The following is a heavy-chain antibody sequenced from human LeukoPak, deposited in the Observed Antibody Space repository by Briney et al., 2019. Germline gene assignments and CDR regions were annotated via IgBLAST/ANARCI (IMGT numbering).Heavy chain of an antibody. Sequence: GGSLRLPCAASGFTFSSYWMHWVRQAPGKGLVWVSRINTDGSSTTYADSVKGRFTISRDNAKNTLYLQMNSLRAEDTAVYYCARQFCSGGSCYSGDFFDYRGQGTLVTVSS. V-gene: IGHV3-74*01. J-gene: IGHJ4*02. CDR3: ARQFCSGGSCYSGDFFDY. D-gene: IGHD2-15*01. CDR1: GFTFSSYW. CDR2: INTDGSST.